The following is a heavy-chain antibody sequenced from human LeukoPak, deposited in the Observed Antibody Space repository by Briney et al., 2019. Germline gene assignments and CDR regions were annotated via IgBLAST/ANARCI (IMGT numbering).Heavy chain of an antibody. Sequence: SETLSLTCTVSGASISSYYWSWIRQPPGKGLEWMGYIYYSGSTSYNPSLKSRVTISINTSKNQLSLKVTSVTAADTAVYYCTRGPLARITHAWFDPWGQGTLVTVSS. CDR2: IYYSGST. J-gene: IGHJ5*02. CDR1: GASISSYY. V-gene: IGHV4-59*01. CDR3: TRGPLARITHAWFDP. D-gene: IGHD3-10*01.